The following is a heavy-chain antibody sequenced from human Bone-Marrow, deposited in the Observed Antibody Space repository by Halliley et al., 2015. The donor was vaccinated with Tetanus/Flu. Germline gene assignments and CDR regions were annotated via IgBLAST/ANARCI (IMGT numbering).Heavy chain of an antibody. Sequence: GKGLEWMGEIYHSGTPNHTPPLKSRVTISVDRSKTPFPLTRNSVTAADTAVYYCARKSSSGMDVWGHGTTVTVSS. D-gene: IGHD6-6*01. CDR2: IYHSGTP. V-gene: IGHV4-4*02. CDR3: ARKSSSGMDV. J-gene: IGHJ6*02.